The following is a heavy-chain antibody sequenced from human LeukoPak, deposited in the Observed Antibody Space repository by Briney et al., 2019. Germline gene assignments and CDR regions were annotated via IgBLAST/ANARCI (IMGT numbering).Heavy chain of an antibody. CDR2: ISSSSSYI. Sequence: PGGSLRLSCAASGFTFSSYSMNWVRQAPGKGLEWVSSISSSSSYIYYADSVKGRFTISRDNAKNSLYLQMNSLRAEDTAVYYCARYPLAAAGSFDYWGQGTLVTVSS. CDR3: ARYPLAAAGSFDY. V-gene: IGHV3-21*01. D-gene: IGHD6-13*01. CDR1: GFTFSSYS. J-gene: IGHJ4*02.